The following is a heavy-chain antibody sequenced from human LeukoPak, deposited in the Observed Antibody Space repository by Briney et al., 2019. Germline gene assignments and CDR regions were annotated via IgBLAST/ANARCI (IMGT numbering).Heavy chain of an antibody. CDR3: ARDVGYSGYDLGY. CDR1: GFTVSSNY. Sequence: GSLRLSCAASGFTVSSNYMSWVRQAPGKGLEWVSVIYSGGSTYYADSVKGRFTISRDNSKNTLYLQMNSLRAEDTAVCYCARDVGYSGYDLGYWGQGTLVTVSS. D-gene: IGHD5-12*01. V-gene: IGHV3-66*01. J-gene: IGHJ4*02. CDR2: IYSGGST.